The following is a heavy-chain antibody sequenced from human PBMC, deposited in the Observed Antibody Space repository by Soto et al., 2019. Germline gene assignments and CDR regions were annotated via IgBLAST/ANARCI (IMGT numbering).Heavy chain of an antibody. J-gene: IGHJ4*02. Sequence: QVQLQESGPGLVKPSETLSLTCTVSGGSISSYYWSWIRQPPGKGLEWIGYIYYSGSTNYNPSLKSRVTISVDTSKNRFSLKLSYVTAADTAVYYCARRYGPGFDYWGQGTLVTVSS. CDR2: IYYSGST. D-gene: IGHD4-17*01. CDR3: ARRYGPGFDY. CDR1: GGSISSYY. V-gene: IGHV4-59*08.